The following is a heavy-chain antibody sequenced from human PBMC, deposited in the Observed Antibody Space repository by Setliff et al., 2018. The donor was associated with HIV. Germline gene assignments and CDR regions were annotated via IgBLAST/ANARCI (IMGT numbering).Heavy chain of an antibody. Sequence: ASVKVSCKASGYTFTSYAMHWVRQAPGQGLEWMGIINPSSGSTSNKQKFQGRVTMTRDTSTNKVYMELTSLRSDDTAVYYCARVSSFNKIIREAFDIWGQGTLVTVSS. CDR3: ARVSSFNKIIREAFDI. CDR1: GYTFTSYA. J-gene: IGHJ3*02. V-gene: IGHV1-46*01. CDR2: INPSSGST. D-gene: IGHD3-10*01.